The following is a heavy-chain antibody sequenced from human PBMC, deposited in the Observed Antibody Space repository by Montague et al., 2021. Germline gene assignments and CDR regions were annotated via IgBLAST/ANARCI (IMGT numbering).Heavy chain of an antibody. Sequence: SETLSLTYTVAGASINSSPYYWGWIRQPPGKGLEWIGSIYYSANTYYNPSLKSRLSISLDTTKNQFSLMLKSVTVADTAVYHCAREDCDGDCYTFDPWGQGPLVTVSS. J-gene: IGHJ5*02. CDR3: AREDCDGDCYTFDP. CDR1: GASINSSPYY. D-gene: IGHD2-21*02. V-gene: IGHV4-39*01. CDR2: IYYSANT.